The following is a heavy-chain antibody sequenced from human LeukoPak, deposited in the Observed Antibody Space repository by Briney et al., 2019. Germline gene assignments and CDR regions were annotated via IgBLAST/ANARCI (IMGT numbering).Heavy chain of an antibody. Sequence: GASVKVSCKASGYTFTGYYMHWVRQAPGQGLERMGWINPNSGGTNYAQKFQGRVTMTRDTSISTAYMELSRLRSDDTAVYYCARPSGGSYFLSFDYWGQGTLVTVSS. CDR3: ARPSGGSYFLSFDY. D-gene: IGHD1-26*01. J-gene: IGHJ4*02. CDR2: INPNSGGT. V-gene: IGHV1-2*02. CDR1: GYTFTGYY.